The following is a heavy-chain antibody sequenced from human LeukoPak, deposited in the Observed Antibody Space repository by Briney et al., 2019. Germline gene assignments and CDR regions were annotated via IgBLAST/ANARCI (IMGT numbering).Heavy chain of an antibody. CDR3: ASVYSYGWFDY. Sequence: GGSLRLSCAASGLSLTTHGMHWVRQAPGKGLEWVAVIWYDGSNKYYADSVKGRFTISRDNSKNTLYLQMNSLRAEDTAVYCCASVYSYGWFDYWGQGTLVTVSS. D-gene: IGHD5-18*01. CDR2: IWYDGSNK. J-gene: IGHJ5*01. V-gene: IGHV3-33*01. CDR1: GLSLTTHG.